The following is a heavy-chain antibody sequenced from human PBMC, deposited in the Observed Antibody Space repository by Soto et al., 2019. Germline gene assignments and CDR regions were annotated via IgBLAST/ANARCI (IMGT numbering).Heavy chain of an antibody. CDR1: GFTFSSYA. Sequence: EVQLLESGGGLVQPGGSLRLSCAAPGFTFSSYAMSWVRQAPGKGLEWVSAISGSGGSTYYADSVKGRFTISRDNSKNTLYLQMNSLRAEDTAVYYCAKGSLLLWFGELSYPYYFDYWGQGTLVTVSS. CDR3: AKGSLLLWFGELSYPYYFDY. J-gene: IGHJ4*02. D-gene: IGHD3-10*01. V-gene: IGHV3-23*01. CDR2: ISGSGGST.